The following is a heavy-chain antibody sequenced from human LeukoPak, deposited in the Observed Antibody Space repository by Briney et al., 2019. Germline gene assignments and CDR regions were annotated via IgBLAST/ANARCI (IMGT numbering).Heavy chain of an antibody. J-gene: IGHJ5*02. D-gene: IGHD2-2*01. CDR2: ISAYNGNT. V-gene: IGHV1-18*01. CDR1: GYTFTSYG. Sequence: ASVKVSCRASGYTFTSYGISWVRQAPGQGLEWMGWISAYNGNTNYAQKLQGRVTMTTDTSTSTAYMELRSLRSDDTAVYYCARDQGIVVVPAAAGLDPWGQGTLVTVSP. CDR3: ARDQGIVVVPAAAGLDP.